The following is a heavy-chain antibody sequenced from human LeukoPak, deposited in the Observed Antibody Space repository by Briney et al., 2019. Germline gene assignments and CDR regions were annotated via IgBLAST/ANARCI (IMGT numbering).Heavy chain of an antibody. D-gene: IGHD2-2*01. Sequence: PSETLTLTCAVSGDSISSYYWSWIRQPPGKGLEWIGYIYYSGSTNYNPSLKSRVTISVDTSKNQFSLKLSSVTAADTAVYYCARAPYYCSSTSCYLSYYYMDVWGKGTTVTVSS. CDR1: GDSISSYY. CDR2: IYYSGST. V-gene: IGHV4-59*01. J-gene: IGHJ6*03. CDR3: ARAPYYCSSTSCYLSYYYMDV.